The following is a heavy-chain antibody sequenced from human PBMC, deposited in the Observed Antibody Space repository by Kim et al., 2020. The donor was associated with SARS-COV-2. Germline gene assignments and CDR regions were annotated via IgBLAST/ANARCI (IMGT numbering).Heavy chain of an antibody. CDR2: IYSGGST. Sequence: SETLSLTCSVSGASMTENDHYWGWIRQPPGKGLEWIASIYSGGSTSYNLSLKSRASISIDKSKKQFSLRLTSVTAADTAVYYCFRYYAYVWGTHAPDFNIWGQGTMVAVSS. J-gene: IGHJ3*02. D-gene: IGHD3-16*01. CDR3: FRYYAYVWGTHAPDFNI. V-gene: IGHV4-39*01. CDR1: GASMTENDHY.